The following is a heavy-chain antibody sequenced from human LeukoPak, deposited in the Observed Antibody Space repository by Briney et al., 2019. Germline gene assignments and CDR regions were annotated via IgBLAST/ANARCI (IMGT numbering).Heavy chain of an antibody. CDR1: GFTFSNYV. J-gene: IGHJ4*02. CDR3: AKDRNGGAKGWSDY. D-gene: IGHD1-26*01. CDR2: ISGSGGST. V-gene: IGHV3-23*01. Sequence: GGSLRLSCAASGFTFSNYVMSWVRQAPGKGLEWVSTISGSGGSTYYADSVKGRFTISRDNSKNTLYLQMNSLRAEDTAVYYCAKDRNGGAKGWSDYWGQGTLVTVSS.